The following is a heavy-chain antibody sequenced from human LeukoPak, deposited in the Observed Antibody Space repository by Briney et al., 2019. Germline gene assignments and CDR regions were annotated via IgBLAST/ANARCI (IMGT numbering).Heavy chain of an antibody. CDR2: IYYSGST. CDR1: GGSISSGGYY. J-gene: IGHJ6*02. D-gene: IGHD3-10*01. CDR3: ARVRASSPDV. Sequence: SDTLSLTCTVSGGSISSGGYYWSWIRQHPGKGLEWIGYIYYSGSTYYNPSLKSRVTISVDTSKNQFSLKLSSVTAADTAVYYCARVRASSPDVWGQGTTVTVSS. V-gene: IGHV4-31*03.